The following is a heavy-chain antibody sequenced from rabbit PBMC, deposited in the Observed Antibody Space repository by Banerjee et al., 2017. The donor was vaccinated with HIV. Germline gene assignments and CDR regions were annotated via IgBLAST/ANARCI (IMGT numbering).Heavy chain of an antibody. CDR2: IYASSSAGA. D-gene: IGHD6-1*01. J-gene: IGHJ4*01. V-gene: IGHV1S40*01. CDR1: GFSFSSSYY. CDR3: AREGYTYGYSGGAGATNL. Sequence: QSLEESGGDLVKPGASLTLTCTASGFSFSSSYYMCWVRQAPGKGLEWIGCIYASSSAGAYYASWAKGRFTISKASSTTVTLQMTSLTAADTATYFCAREGYTYGYSGGAGATNLWGPGTLVTVS.